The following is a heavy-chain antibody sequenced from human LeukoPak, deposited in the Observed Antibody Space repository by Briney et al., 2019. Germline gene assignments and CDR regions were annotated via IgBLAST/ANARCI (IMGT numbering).Heavy chain of an antibody. V-gene: IGHV3-66*02. CDR2: IYDGGSI. J-gene: IGHJ5*02. Sequence: PGGSLRLSCAVSGFTVSNNHIYWVRQAPGKGLEWVSVIYDGGSIYYADSVKGRFTISRDNSKNTVYLQMHSLRFEDTALYYCRPAGSYSKSWGRETLVTVPS. D-gene: IGHD3-10*01. CDR1: GFTVSNNH. CDR3: RPAGSYSKS.